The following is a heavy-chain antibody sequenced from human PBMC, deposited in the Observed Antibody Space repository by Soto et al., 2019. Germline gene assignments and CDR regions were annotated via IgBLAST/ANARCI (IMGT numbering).Heavy chain of an antibody. J-gene: IGHJ4*02. Sequence: EVQLVESGGGLVKPGESLRLSCAASGFTFSNAWMNWVRQAAGKGLEWVGHIKRRSDGGTTDYAAPVKGRFTISRDDSVNTLYLQMNSLKIDDTAVYYCTTFDTKSYKTYWGQGTLVTVSS. D-gene: IGHD1-1*01. CDR3: TTFDTKSYKTY. CDR1: GFTFSNAW. V-gene: IGHV3-15*07. CDR2: IKRRSDGGTT.